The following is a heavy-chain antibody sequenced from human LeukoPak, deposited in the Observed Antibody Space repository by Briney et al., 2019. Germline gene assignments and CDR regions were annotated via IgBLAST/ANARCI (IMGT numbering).Heavy chain of an antibody. Sequence: PGGSLRLSCAASGFTFSSYAMSWVRQAPGKGLEWVSAISGSGGSTYYADSVKGRFTISRDNSKNTLYLQMNSLRAEDTAVHYCASQMGIAVAGTDYWGQGTLVTVSS. J-gene: IGHJ4*02. V-gene: IGHV3-23*01. CDR3: ASQMGIAVAGTDY. CDR1: GFTFSSYA. CDR2: ISGSGGST. D-gene: IGHD6-19*01.